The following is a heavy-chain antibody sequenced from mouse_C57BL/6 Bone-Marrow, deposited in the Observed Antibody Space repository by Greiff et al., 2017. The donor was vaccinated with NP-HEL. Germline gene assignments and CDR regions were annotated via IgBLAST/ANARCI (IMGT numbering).Heavy chain of an antibody. V-gene: IGHV1-80*01. J-gene: IGHJ2*01. D-gene: IGHD1-1*01. CDR2: IYPGDGDT. CDR3: ARSRIITTVVATPFDY. CDR1: GYAFSSYW. Sequence: VQLQQSGAELVKPGASVKISCKASGYAFSSYWMNWVKQRPGKGLEWIGQIYPGDGDTNYNGQFKGKATLTADKSSSTAYMQLSSLTSEDSAVYCCARSRIITTVVATPFDYWGQGTTLTVSS.